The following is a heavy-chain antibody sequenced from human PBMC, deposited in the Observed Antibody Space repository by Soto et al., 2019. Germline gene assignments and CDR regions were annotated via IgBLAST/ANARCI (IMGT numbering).Heavy chain of an antibody. V-gene: IGHV1-18*01. J-gene: IGHJ6*02. D-gene: IGHD2-8*01. CDR3: AKNGQPPYYYYGMDV. CDR2: VSGYNGDP. Sequence: QGQLVQSGPEVKKPGASVKVSCKASGYTFSRYGISWVRQAPGQGLEWMGWVSGYNGDPKYAPKFQGRVTMTIDTDTYTAYMELRSLASDATAIYYCAKNGQPPYYYYGMDVWGQGTTVTVS. CDR1: GYTFSRYG.